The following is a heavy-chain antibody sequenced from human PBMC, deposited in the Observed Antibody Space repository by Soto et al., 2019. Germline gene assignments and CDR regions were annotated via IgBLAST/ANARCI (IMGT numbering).Heavy chain of an antibody. J-gene: IGHJ3*02. CDR2: IYRGGRT. CDR1: GFSVSTNY. D-gene: IGHD2-15*01. V-gene: IGHV3-53*05. Sequence: GGSLRLSCAASGFSVSTNYMGWVRQAPGRGLEWVSVIYRGGRTDYADSVKGRFTISRDNSRNTLYLQMNSLRVDDTAVYYCARASQYCCAGTCSPCAFDIWGQGTMVTVSS. CDR3: ARASQYCCAGTCSPCAFDI.